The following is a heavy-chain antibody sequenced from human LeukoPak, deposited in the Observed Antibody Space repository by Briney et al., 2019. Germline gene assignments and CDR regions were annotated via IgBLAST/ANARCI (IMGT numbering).Heavy chain of an antibody. CDR3: ARGVLENIAQCYFDY. CDR2: IIPIFGTA. Sequence: ASVKVSCKASGGTFSSYAISWVRQAPGQGLEWMGGIIPIFGTANYAQKFQGRVTITADESTSTAYMELSSLRSEDTAVYYCARGVLENIAQCYFDYWGQGTLVTVSS. V-gene: IGHV1-69*13. D-gene: IGHD2/OR15-2a*01. J-gene: IGHJ4*02. CDR1: GGTFSSYA.